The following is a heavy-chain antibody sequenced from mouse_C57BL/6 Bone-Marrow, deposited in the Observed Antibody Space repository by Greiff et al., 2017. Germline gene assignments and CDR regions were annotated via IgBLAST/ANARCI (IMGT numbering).Heavy chain of an antibody. CDR3: ERAIVRRWDYAMDY. V-gene: IGHV1-64*01. D-gene: IGHD2-5*01. J-gene: IGHJ4*01. CDR1: GYTFTSYW. CDR2: IHPNSGST. Sequence: VQLQQPGAELVKPGASVKLSCKASGYTFTSYWMHWVKQRPGQGLEWIGMIHPNSGSTNYNEKFKSKATLTVDKSSSTAYMQLSSLTSEDSAVYYCERAIVRRWDYAMDYWGQGTSVTVSS.